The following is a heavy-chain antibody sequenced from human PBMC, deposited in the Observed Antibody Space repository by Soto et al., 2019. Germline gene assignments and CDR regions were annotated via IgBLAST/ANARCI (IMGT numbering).Heavy chain of an antibody. CDR2: ISSGGTTK. CDR3: AREYYDILTGLYLNWFER. D-gene: IGHD3-9*01. J-gene: IGHJ5*02. CDR1: GFSFSDFE. Sequence: GGSLRLSCATSGFSFSDFEMHWVRQAPGKGLEWVSYISSGGTTKYYADSVKGRSTISRDNAKNSLFLQMNSLRAEHTAVYYCAREYYDILTGLYLNWFERWGQGTLVTVSS. V-gene: IGHV3-48*03.